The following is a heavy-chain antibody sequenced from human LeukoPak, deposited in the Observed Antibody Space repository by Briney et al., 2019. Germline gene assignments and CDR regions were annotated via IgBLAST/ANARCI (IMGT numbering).Heavy chain of an antibody. CDR2: IDWDDDN. D-gene: IGHD2-15*01. V-gene: IGHV2-70*11. CDR3: ARMPVVGPNKNSVGYYYYGMDV. J-gene: IGHJ6*01. Sequence: SGPTLANPTQTLTLTCTFSGFSLSTSGMCVSWIPQPPGKALEWLARIDWDDDNSFSTSLKTRRTISKDTSKNQVVLTMTNMDPVDTATYYCARMPVVGPNKNSVGYYYYGMDVWGQGTTDTVSS. CDR1: GFSLSTSGMC.